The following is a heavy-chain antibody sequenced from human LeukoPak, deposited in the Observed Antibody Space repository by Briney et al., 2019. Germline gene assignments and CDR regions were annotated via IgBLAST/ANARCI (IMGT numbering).Heavy chain of an antibody. CDR1: GVSISSGGYS. CDR2: IYHSGST. Sequence: PSETLSLTCAVSGVSISSGGYSWSWIRQPPGKGLEWIGYIYHSGSTYYNPSLKSRVTISVDRSKNQFSLKLSSVTAADTAVYYCASGLSSVTTGGVYFDYWGQGTLVTVSS. V-gene: IGHV4-30-2*01. J-gene: IGHJ4*02. CDR3: ASGLSSVTTGGVYFDY. D-gene: IGHD4-17*01.